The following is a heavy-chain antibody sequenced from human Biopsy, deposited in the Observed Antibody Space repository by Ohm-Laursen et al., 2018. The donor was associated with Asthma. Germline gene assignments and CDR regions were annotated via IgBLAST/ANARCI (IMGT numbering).Heavy chain of an antibody. CDR2: IDQSGYT. V-gene: IGHV4-34*01. J-gene: IGHJ5*02. CDR1: GGYLTGHY. CDR3: ARTTYGDDGFDP. Sequence: SETLSLTCTVSGGYLTGHYWNWIRQPPGKGLEWIGEIDQSGYTNYNPSLKSRVTISADTSKNQFSLSLTSVTAADTAVYYCARTTYGDDGFDPWGQGTLVTVSS. D-gene: IGHD4-17*01.